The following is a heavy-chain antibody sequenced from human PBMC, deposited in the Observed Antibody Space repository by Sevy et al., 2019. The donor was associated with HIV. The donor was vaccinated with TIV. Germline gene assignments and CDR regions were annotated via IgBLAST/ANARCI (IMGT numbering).Heavy chain of an antibody. CDR2: SRDKANSYTT. V-gene: IGHV3-72*01. J-gene: IGHJ6*04. CDR3: GRRGKLHFASDV. D-gene: IGHD3-3*02. CDR1: GFTFSDYF. Sequence: GGSLRLSCAASGFTFSDYFMDWVRQAPGKGLEWVGRSRDKANSYTTEYAASVKARFTISRDDSKNSLYLQMNSLKSEDTAVYYCGRRGKLHFASDVWGEGTTVTVSS.